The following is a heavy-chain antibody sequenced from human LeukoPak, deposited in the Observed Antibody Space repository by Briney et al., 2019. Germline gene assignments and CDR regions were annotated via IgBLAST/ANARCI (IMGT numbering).Heavy chain of an antibody. D-gene: IGHD7-27*01. CDR1: GFNFANHA. V-gene: IGHV3-23*01. Sequence: GGSLRLSCAASGFNFANHAMSWVRQTAGKGLEWVSAISGGGDITYYADSVKGRFTISRDNSKNTLYLQMNSLRAEDTAVYYCAKDPSKEVPLGPDYWGQGTLVTVSS. CDR2: ISGGGDIT. J-gene: IGHJ4*02. CDR3: AKDPSKEVPLGPDY.